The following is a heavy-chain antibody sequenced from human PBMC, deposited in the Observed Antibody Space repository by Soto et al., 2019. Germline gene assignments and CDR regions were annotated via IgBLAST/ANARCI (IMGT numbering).Heavy chain of an antibody. Sequence: QVQLQESGPGLVKPSQTLSLTCTVSGGSISSCGYYWSWFRQHPGKGLEWIGYIYYSGSTYYNPSLKSRVTISVDTSKNQFSLKLSSVTAADTAVYYCAREARWRGGRIDPSGQGTLVTVSS. D-gene: IGHD2-15*01. CDR3: AREARWRGGRIDP. CDR1: GGSISSCGYY. V-gene: IGHV4-31*03. CDR2: IYYSGST. J-gene: IGHJ5*02.